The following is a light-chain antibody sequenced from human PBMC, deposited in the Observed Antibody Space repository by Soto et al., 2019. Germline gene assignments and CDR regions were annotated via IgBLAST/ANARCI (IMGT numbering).Light chain of an antibody. J-gene: IGLJ1*01. Sequence: QSALTQPASVSGSPGQSITISCTGTSSDVGGYKFVSWYQQHPGKAPKLMIYEVNNRPSGVSNRFSGSKSGNTASLTISGLQAEDEADYYCSSYSTSSTPYVFGTGTKLTV. CDR3: SSYSTSSTPYV. CDR2: EVN. V-gene: IGLV2-14*01. CDR1: SSDVGGYKF.